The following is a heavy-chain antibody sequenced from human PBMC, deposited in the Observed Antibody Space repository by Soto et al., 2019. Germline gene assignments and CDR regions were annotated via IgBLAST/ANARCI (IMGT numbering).Heavy chain of an antibody. V-gene: IGHV3-23*01. CDR1: GFTFSSYG. CDR2: SSATGAGT. Sequence: EVQLLESGGGLVQPGGSLRLSCAASGFTFSSYGMTWVRQAPGKGLEWVSFSSATGAGTYYADSVKGRFTISRDNSKNALHLPITSLRAADTSVYYCAKDRREGGNYGFYSDFWGQGALVIVSS. J-gene: IGHJ4*02. CDR3: AKDRREGGNYGFYSDF. D-gene: IGHD1-7*01.